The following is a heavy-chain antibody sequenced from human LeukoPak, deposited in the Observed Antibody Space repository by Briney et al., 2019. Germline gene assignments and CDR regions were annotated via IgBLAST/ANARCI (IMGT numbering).Heavy chain of an antibody. CDR2: INPSGGST. D-gene: IGHD3-22*01. CDR3: ARVRHYYDSSGYSGYFDY. J-gene: IGHJ4*02. Sequence: ASVKVSCKASGYTFTSYYMHWVRQAPGQGLEWMGIINPSGGSTSYAQKFQGRVTMTRDTSTSTVYMELSSLRSEDTAVYYCARVRHYYDSSGYSGYFDYWGQGTLVTVSS. V-gene: IGHV1-46*01. CDR1: GYTFTSYY.